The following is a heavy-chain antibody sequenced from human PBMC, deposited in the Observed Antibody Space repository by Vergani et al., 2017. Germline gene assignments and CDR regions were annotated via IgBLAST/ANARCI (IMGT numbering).Heavy chain of an antibody. CDR2: IYYSGST. CDR1: GGSISSYY. CDR3: ASSILVPAAKGWFDP. V-gene: IGHV4-59*01. J-gene: IGHJ5*02. D-gene: IGHD2-2*01. Sequence: QVQLQESGPGLVKPSETLSLTCIVSGGSISSYYWSWIRQPPGKGLEWIGYIYYSGSTNYNPSLKSRVTISVDTSKNQFSLKLSSVTAADTAVYYCASSILVPAAKGWFDPWGQGTLVTVSS.